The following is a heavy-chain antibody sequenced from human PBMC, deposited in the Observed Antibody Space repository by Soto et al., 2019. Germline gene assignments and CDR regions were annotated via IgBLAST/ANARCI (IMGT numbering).Heavy chain of an antibody. CDR2: FDPEDGET. J-gene: IGHJ6*02. V-gene: IGHV1-24*01. D-gene: IGHD5-12*01. CDR1: GYTLTELS. CDR3: ATDQGLRFDRIFYRGTYYYHYGMDF. Sequence: GGSVKVSCKVSGYTLTELSMHWVRQAPGKGLEWMGGFDPEDGETIYAQKFQGRVTMTEDTSTDTAYMELSSLRSEDTAVYYCATDQGLRFDRIFYRGTYYYHYGMDFWGQGSTVTVSS.